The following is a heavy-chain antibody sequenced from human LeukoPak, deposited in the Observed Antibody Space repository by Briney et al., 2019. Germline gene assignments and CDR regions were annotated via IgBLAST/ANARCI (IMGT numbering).Heavy chain of an antibody. Sequence: GESLRLSCAASGFPLSSYTMNWVRQGPGKGLEWVSSINSASNSIYYADSVKGRFTISRDNAKSSLYLQVNSLRAEDTAVYFCARGSYGDYEFWGQGTLVTVSS. CDR2: INSASNSI. CDR1: GFPLSSYT. J-gene: IGHJ4*02. V-gene: IGHV3-21*01. CDR3: ARGSYGDYEF. D-gene: IGHD4-17*01.